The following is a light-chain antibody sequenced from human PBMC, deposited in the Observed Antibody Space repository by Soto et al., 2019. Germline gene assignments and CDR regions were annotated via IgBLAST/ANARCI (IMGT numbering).Light chain of an antibody. CDR2: GAS. V-gene: IGKV1-5*01. Sequence: DIQMTQSPPTLSASVGDRVTITCRASQSIRHYLAWYQQMPGKAPKLLIYGASNLQSGVPSRFSGSGSGTEFTLTISCLQPDDFGTYFCQHHNSYSQTFGRGTKVVIK. CDR1: QSIRHY. CDR3: QHHNSYSQT. J-gene: IGKJ1*01.